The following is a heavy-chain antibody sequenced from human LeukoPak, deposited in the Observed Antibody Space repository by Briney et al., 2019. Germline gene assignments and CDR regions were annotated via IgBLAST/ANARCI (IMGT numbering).Heavy chain of an antibody. Sequence: GGSLRLSCAVSGFTFSSYAMIWVRQAPGRGLVWVSSIGASGDSIYYTDSVKRRFTISRDNSKNTLYLQMSSLRVEDTAFYYCAKIPDVSDYWGQGTLVTVSS. CDR3: AKIPDVSDY. CDR2: IGASGDSI. V-gene: IGHV3-23*01. J-gene: IGHJ4*02. CDR1: GFTFSSYA.